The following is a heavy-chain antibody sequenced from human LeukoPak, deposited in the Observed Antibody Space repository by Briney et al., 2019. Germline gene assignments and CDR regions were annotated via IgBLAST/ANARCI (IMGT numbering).Heavy chain of an antibody. CDR1: GFTFSSYGM. J-gene: IGHJ4*02. V-gene: IGHV4-4*02. Sequence: GSLRLSCAASGFTFSSYGMSWVRQAPGKGLEWIGEIYHSGSTNYNPSLKSRVTISVDKSKNQFSLKLSSVTAADTAVYYCARAPYGSGIDYWGQGTLVTVSS. CDR3: ARAPYGSGIDY. CDR2: IYHSGST. D-gene: IGHD3-10*01.